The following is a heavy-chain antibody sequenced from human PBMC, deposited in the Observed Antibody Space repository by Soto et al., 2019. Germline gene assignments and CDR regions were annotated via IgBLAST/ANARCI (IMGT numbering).Heavy chain of an antibody. J-gene: IGHJ6*02. CDR1: GYTLTELS. CDR3: ATDQPLTTVTNSYYYGMDV. CDR2: FDPEDGET. Sequence: QVQLVQSGAEVKKPGASVKVSCKVSGYTLTELSMHWVRQAPGKGLERMGGFDPEDGETIYAQKFQGRVTMTEDTSTDTAYMELSSLRSEDTAVYYCATDQPLTTVTNSYYYGMDVWGQGTTVTVSS. V-gene: IGHV1-24*01. D-gene: IGHD4-17*01.